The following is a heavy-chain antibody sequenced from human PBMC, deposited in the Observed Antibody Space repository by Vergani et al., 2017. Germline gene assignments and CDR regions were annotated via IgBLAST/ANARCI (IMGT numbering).Heavy chain of an antibody. Sequence: QVQLQESGPGLVKPSETLSLTCTVSGGSISSYYWSWIRQPPGKGLECIGYIYYSGSTNYNPSLKSRVTISVDTSTNQFSLKLSSVTAADTAVYYCARARIAAAGNSYYYYGMDVWGQGTTVTVSS. V-gene: IGHV4-59*01. J-gene: IGHJ6*02. CDR1: GGSISSYY. CDR3: ARARIAAAGNSYYYYGMDV. CDR2: IYYSGST. D-gene: IGHD6-13*01.